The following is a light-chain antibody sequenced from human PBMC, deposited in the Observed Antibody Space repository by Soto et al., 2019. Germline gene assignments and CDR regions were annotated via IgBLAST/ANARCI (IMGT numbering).Light chain of an antibody. CDR1: SSNIGAGYD. Sequence: QSVLTQPPSVSGAPGQRVTISCTGNSSNIGAGYDVHWYQQLPGTAPKLLIYGNINRPSGVPDRFSGSKSGTSASLAITGLQAEDGADYYCQSYDSTLSGSGFGGGTKVTVL. CDR3: QSYDSTLSGSG. J-gene: IGLJ3*02. CDR2: GNI. V-gene: IGLV1-40*01.